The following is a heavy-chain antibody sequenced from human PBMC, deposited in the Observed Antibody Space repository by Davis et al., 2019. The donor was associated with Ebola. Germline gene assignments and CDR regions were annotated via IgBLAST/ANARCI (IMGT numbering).Heavy chain of an antibody. CDR1: VYTFTSYG. CDR3: ARAQFPTTSDH. V-gene: IGHV1-18*01. J-gene: IGHJ4*02. Sequence: ASVHVSRKASVYTFTSYGISWVRQPPGQGLEWMGWINPHNGNTNYAQNVQGRVTMTTDTSTSTAYMEVGSLKSDDTAVYYCARAQFPTTSDHWGQGTLVTVSS. D-gene: IGHD1-1*01. CDR2: INPHNGNT.